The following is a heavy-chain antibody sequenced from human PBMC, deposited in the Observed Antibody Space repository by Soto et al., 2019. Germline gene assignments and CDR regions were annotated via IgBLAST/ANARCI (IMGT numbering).Heavy chain of an antibody. CDR3: VKAPLKYGGSYYDY. CDR2: ISGNGGST. Sequence: EVQLVESGGGLVQPGGSLRLSCSASGFTLSNYPMHWVRQGPGRGLEFVSVISGNGGSTYYADSVKGRFTISRDNSKSSLALQMSSLRPEDTAVYYCVKAPLKYGGSYYDYWGQGALVIVSS. J-gene: IGHJ4*02. V-gene: IGHV3-64D*08. CDR1: GFTLSNYP. D-gene: IGHD1-26*01.